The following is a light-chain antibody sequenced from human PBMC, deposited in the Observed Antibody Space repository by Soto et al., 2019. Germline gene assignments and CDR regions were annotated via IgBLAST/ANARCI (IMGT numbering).Light chain of an antibody. J-gene: IGKJ5*01. CDR2: GAS. V-gene: IGKV3-11*01. CDR1: RSVSRY. CDR3: QQRSNWPPIT. Sequence: EIVLTQSPATLSLSPGERATLSCRASRSVSRYLAWYQQKPGQAPRLLIYGASTRASGIPERFSGSGSGTDFTLTVSRLEPEDSAVYYCQQRSNWPPITFGQGTRLEIK.